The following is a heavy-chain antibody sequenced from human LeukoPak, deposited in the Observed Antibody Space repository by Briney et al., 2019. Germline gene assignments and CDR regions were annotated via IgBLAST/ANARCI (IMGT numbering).Heavy chain of an antibody. V-gene: IGHV1-2*02. D-gene: IGHD3-22*01. J-gene: IGHJ4*02. CDR2: INANSGDT. CDR1: GYTFAGYY. Sequence: RASVKVSCKASGYTFAGYYMHWVRQAPGQGLEWMGWINANSGDTKYAQRFQGRVTMTRDTSFSTAYMELSRLRSDDTAIYYCAREISGCSDYWGQGTLVTVSS. CDR3: AREISGCSDY.